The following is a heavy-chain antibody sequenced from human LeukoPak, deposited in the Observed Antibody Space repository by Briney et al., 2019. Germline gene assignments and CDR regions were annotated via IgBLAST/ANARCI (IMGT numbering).Heavy chain of an antibody. CDR2: IKQDGSEK. Sequence: GGSLRPSCAASGFTFSSYWMSWVRQAPGKGLEWVANIKQDGSEKYYVDSVKGRFSISRDNAKNSLYLQMNSLRAEDTAVYYCASQKGSFDYWGQGTLVTVSA. D-gene: IGHD3-10*01. CDR3: ASQKGSFDY. V-gene: IGHV3-7*01. J-gene: IGHJ4*02. CDR1: GFTFSSYW.